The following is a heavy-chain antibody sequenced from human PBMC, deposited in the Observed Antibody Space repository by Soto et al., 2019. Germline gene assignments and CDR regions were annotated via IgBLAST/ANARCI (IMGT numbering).Heavy chain of an antibody. Sequence: SETLSLTCTVSGGSISSYYWSWIRQPPGKGLEWIGYIYYSGSTNYNPSLKSRVTISVDTSKNQFSLKLSSVTAADTAVYYCARVVVVVAATLIDPWGQGTLVTVSS. CDR1: GGSISSYY. CDR2: IYYSGST. D-gene: IGHD2-15*01. CDR3: ARVVVVVAATLIDP. J-gene: IGHJ5*02. V-gene: IGHV4-59*01.